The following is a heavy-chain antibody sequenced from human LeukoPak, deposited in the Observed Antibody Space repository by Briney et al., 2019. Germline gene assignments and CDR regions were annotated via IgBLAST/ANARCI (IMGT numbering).Heavy chain of an antibody. CDR3: ARDNMGVVVPGALVYAAFDV. CDR1: GYTFTDLY. Sequence: ASVKVSCKASGYTFTDLYIHWVRQAPGQGLEWMGTLNPRGGSTSYAQKFQGRVTMTRDTSTSTVYMELSSLRSEDTAVFYCARDNMGVVVPGALVYAAFDVWGQGTLVTVSS. D-gene: IGHD2-2*01. CDR2: LNPRGGST. J-gene: IGHJ3*01. V-gene: IGHV1-46*01.